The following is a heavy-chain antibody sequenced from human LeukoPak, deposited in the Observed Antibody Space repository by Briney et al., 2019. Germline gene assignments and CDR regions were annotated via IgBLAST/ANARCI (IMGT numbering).Heavy chain of an antibody. Sequence: ASVKVSCKASRYTFTSYYMHWVRQAPGQGLEWMGIINPSGGSTSYAQKFQGRVTMTRDTPTSTVYMELSSLRSEDTAVYYCARDRERYRGLRSCSDYWGQGTLVTVSS. D-gene: IGHD2-15*01. CDR1: RYTFTSYY. CDR2: INPSGGST. V-gene: IGHV1-46*01. CDR3: ARDRERYRGLRSCSDY. J-gene: IGHJ4*02.